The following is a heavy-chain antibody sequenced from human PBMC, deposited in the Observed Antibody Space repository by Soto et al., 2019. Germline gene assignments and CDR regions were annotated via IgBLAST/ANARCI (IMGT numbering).Heavy chain of an antibody. J-gene: IGHJ4*02. CDR1: GGSISSSNW. Sequence: SETLSLTCAVSGGSISSSNWWSWVRQPPGKGLEWIGEIYHSGSTNYNPSLKSRVPISVDKSKSQFSLKLSSVTAADTAVYYCAKTRGYRYGYNFDYRGQGTLVTVSS. D-gene: IGHD5-18*01. V-gene: IGHV4-4*02. CDR2: IYHSGST. CDR3: AKTRGYRYGYNFDY.